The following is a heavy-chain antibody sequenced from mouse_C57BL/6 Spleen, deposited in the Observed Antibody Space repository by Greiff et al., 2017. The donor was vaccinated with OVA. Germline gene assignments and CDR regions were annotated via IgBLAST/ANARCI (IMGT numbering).Heavy chain of an antibody. Sequence: QVQLQQSGPELVKPGASVKISCKASGYAFSSSWMNWVKQRPGKGLEWIGRIYPGDGDTNYNGKFKGKAPLTADKSSSPAYMQLSSLTSEDSAVYFCARTPLAVVDHWYFDVWGTGTTVTVSS. CDR1: GYAFSSSW. CDR2: IYPGDGDT. V-gene: IGHV1-82*01. CDR3: ARTPLAVVDHWYFDV. D-gene: IGHD1-1*01. J-gene: IGHJ1*03.